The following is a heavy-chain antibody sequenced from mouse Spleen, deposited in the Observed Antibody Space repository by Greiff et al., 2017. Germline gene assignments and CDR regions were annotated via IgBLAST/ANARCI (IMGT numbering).Heavy chain of an antibody. J-gene: IGHJ3*01. D-gene: IGHD1-2*01. CDR2: INPNNGGT. CDR3: ARRDTTAVGGFAY. V-gene: IGHV1-26*01. CDR1: GYTFTDYY. Sequence: EVQLQQSGPELVKPGASVKISCKASGYTFTDYYMNWVKQSHGKSLEWIGDINPNNGGTSYNQKFKGKATLTVDKSSSTAYMELRSLTSEDSAVYYCARRDTTAVGGFAYWGQGTLVTVSA.